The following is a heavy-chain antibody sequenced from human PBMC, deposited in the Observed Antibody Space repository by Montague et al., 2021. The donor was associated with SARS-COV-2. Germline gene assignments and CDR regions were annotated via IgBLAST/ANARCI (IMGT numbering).Heavy chain of an antibody. V-gene: IGHV4-59*01. J-gene: IGHJ3*02. Sequence: SETLSLTCTVSGGSISSYYWSWIRQPPGKGLEWIGYMYYSGSTNYNPPLKSRVTISVDTSKNQFSLKLCSMTAADTAVYYCASEGRGYCSSTSCQSAFDIWGQGTMVTVSS. CDR2: MYYSGST. CDR3: ASEGRGYCSSTSCQSAFDI. D-gene: IGHD2-2*01. CDR1: GGSISSYY.